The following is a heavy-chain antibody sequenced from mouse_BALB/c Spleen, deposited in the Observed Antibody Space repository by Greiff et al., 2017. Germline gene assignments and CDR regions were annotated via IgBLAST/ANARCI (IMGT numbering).Heavy chain of an antibody. D-gene: IGHD2-4*01. V-gene: IGHV5-4*02. J-gene: IGHJ4*01. CDR3: ARGSPYDYDGYAMDY. Sequence: EVQGVESGGGLVQPGGSRKLSCAASGFTFSSFGMHWVRQTPEKRLEWVATISDGGSYTYYPDSVKGRFTISRDNAKNNLYLQMSSLKSEDTAMYYCARGSPYDYDGYAMDYWGQGTSVTVSS. CDR2: ISDGGSYT. CDR1: GFTFSSFG.